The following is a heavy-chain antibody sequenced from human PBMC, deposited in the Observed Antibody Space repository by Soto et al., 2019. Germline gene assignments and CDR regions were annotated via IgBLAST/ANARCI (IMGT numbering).Heavy chain of an antibody. CDR3: AGGNLNSGGNPKALNY. V-gene: IGHV4-59*02. Sequence: PSETLSLTCSVSGVSVSDYHWTWIRLTPKKELQWIGFIHYNGRTDSSPSLKSRVTISLDMSKNHVSLILKSVNIADSAIYYCAGGNLNSGGNPKALNYWAKGTKFTVSS. CDR2: IHYNGRT. CDR1: GVSVSDYH. J-gene: IGHJ4*02. D-gene: IGHD2-15*01.